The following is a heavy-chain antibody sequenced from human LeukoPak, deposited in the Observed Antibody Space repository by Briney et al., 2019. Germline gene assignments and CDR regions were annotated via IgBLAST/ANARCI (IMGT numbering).Heavy chain of an antibody. CDR2: IYYSGST. Sequence: SGTLSLTCAVSGGSISSRNWWSWVRQPPGKGLEWIGEIYYSGSTYYNPSLKSRVTISVDTSKNQFSLKLSSVTAADTAVYYCAREGGYNLDAFDIWGQGTMVTVSS. J-gene: IGHJ3*02. CDR3: AREGGYNLDAFDI. CDR1: GGSISSRNW. D-gene: IGHD5-24*01. V-gene: IGHV4-4*02.